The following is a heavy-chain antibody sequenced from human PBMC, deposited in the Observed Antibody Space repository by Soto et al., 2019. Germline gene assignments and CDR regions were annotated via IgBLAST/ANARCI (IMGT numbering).Heavy chain of an antibody. V-gene: IGHV4-31*03. CDR2: IYYSGST. J-gene: IGHJ4*02. Sequence: QVQLQESGPGLVKPSQTLSLTCTVSGGSISSGGYYWSWIRQHPGKGLEWIGYIYYSGSTYYNPSLKSRVTISVDTSKNQFSLNLSSVTAADTAVYYCARSSSQLELIDYWGQGTLVTVSS. CDR3: ARSSSQLELIDY. CDR1: GGSISSGGYY. D-gene: IGHD1-7*01.